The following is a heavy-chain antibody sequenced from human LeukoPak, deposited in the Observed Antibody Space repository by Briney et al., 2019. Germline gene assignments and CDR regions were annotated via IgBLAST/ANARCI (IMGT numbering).Heavy chain of an antibody. D-gene: IGHD1-7*01. Sequence: GGSLRLSCAASGFTFSNYAMRWVRQAPGKGLEWVAIISYDGSSKYYADSVKGRFTISRDNSKNTLYLQMNSLGPEDTAMYYCAKVRVVFNWNYAYYFDYWGQGTLVTVSS. CDR2: ISYDGSSK. V-gene: IGHV3-30*18. CDR1: GFTFSNYA. J-gene: IGHJ4*02. CDR3: AKVRVVFNWNYAYYFDY.